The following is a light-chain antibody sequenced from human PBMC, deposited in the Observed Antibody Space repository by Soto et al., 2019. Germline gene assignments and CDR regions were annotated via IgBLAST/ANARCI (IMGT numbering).Light chain of an antibody. V-gene: IGKV1-33*01. CDR1: QDISNY. CDR3: QLYDNLPLT. CDR2: DAS. J-gene: IGKJ4*01. Sequence: DIQMTQSPSSLSASVGDRVTITCQASQDISNYLNWYQQKPGKAPKRLIYDASNWETGVPSRFSGSGSGTVFTFSISSLQPEDIATYYDQLYDNLPLTFGGGTKLDIK.